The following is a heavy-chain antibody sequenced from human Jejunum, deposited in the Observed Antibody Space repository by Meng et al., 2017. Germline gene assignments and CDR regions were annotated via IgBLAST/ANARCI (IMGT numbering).Heavy chain of an antibody. J-gene: IGHJ4*02. Sequence: EVQLLESGGGLVQPGGSLRPSCAASGFTFSIYTMAWVRQAPGKGLEWVSTFSVSGDSTYYADSVKGRFTISRDNSKNTLYLQMNSLRAEDTAIYYCAKQMPGYRSADYLGQGTLVTVSS. D-gene: IGHD3-9*01. CDR2: FSVSGDST. V-gene: IGHV3-23*01. CDR3: AKQMPGYRSADY. CDR1: GFTFSIYT.